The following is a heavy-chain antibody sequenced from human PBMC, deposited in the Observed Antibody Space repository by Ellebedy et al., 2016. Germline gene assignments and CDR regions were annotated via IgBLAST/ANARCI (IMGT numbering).Heavy chain of an antibody. V-gene: IGHV3-11*03. D-gene: IGHD6-13*01. J-gene: IGHJ4*02. CDR1: GFTFSDYY. CDR2: ISSSSSYT. CDR3: AAPSSWYGPASH. Sequence: GESLKISXAASGFTFSDYYMSWIRQAPGKGLEWVSYISSSSSYTNYADSVKGRFTISRDNAKNSLYLQMNSLRAEDTAVYYCAAPSSWYGPASHWGQGTLVTVSS.